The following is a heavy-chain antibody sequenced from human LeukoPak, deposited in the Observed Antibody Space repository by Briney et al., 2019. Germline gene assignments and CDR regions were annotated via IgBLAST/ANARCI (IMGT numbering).Heavy chain of an antibody. Sequence: AGGSLRLSCAASGFTFSSYGMSWVRQAPGKGLEWVSTISGVGGRTYYADSVKGRFTISRDNSKNTLYLQMNSLRAEDTAVYYCAKDRHAPGRYCSTTTCFPFDLWGQGTLVTVSS. V-gene: IGHV3-23*01. CDR2: ISGVGGRT. CDR1: GFTFSSYG. J-gene: IGHJ5*02. CDR3: AKDRHAPGRYCSTTTCFPFDL. D-gene: IGHD2-2*01.